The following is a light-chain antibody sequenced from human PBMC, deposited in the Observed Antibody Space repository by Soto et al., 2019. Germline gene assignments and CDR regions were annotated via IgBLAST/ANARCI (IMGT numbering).Light chain of an antibody. J-gene: IGLJ1*01. CDR1: SRDVGAYNY. CDR2: DVS. V-gene: IGLV2-14*01. CDR3: SSYTSSSTYV. Sequence: QSVLTQPDSVSGSPVQSIAISCTGTSRDVGAYNYVSWYQQHPGSAPKLMIYDVSNRPSGVSNRFSGSKSGKTASLTISGLQAEDEADYYCSSYTSSSTYVLGTGTKVTVL.